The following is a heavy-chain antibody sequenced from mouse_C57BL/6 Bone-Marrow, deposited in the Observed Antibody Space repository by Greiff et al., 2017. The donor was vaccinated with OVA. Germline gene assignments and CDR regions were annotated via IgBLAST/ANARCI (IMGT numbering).Heavy chain of an antibody. Sequence: QVHVKQPGAELVKPGASVKMSCKASGYTFTSYWITWVKQRPGQGLEWIGDIYPGSGSTNYNEKFKSKATLTVDTSSSTAYMQLSSLTSEDSAVYYCARLPYYSNYGFDYWGQGTTLTVSS. CDR1: GYTFTSYW. CDR3: ARLPYYSNYGFDY. V-gene: IGHV1-55*01. J-gene: IGHJ2*01. D-gene: IGHD2-5*01. CDR2: IYPGSGST.